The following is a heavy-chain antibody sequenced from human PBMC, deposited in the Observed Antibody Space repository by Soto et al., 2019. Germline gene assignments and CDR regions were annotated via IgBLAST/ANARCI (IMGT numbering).Heavy chain of an antibody. V-gene: IGHV4-61*01. J-gene: IGHJ5*02. CDR2: IYYSGST. D-gene: IGHD3-3*01. Sequence: ETLSLTCTVSGGSVSSGSYYWSWIRQPPGKGLEWIGYIYYSGSTNYNPSLKSRVTISVDTSKNQFSLKLSSVTAADTAVYYCARAPTIFGVVINYNWFDPWGQGTLVTVSS. CDR3: ARAPTIFGVVINYNWFDP. CDR1: GGSVSSGSYY.